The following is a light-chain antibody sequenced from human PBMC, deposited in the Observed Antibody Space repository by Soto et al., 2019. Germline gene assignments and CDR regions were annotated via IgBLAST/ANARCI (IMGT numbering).Light chain of an antibody. CDR2: YDS. J-gene: IGLJ2*01. CDR1: NIGSKS. Sequence: SYELTQPPSVSVAPGKTAGITCGGNNIGSKSVHWYQQKPGQAPVLVISYDSGRPSGIPERFSGSNSGNTATLTISRVEAGDEADYYCQVWDTSNNHVVFGGGTKLTVL. V-gene: IGLV3-21*04. CDR3: QVWDTSNNHVV.